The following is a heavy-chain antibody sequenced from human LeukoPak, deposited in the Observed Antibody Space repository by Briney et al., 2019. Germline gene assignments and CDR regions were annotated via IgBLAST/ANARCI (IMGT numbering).Heavy chain of an antibody. CDR3: ARPHNSASPIDAFDI. D-gene: IGHD3-10*01. J-gene: IGHJ3*02. CDR2: IYYSGST. V-gene: IGHV4-59*08. Sequence: SETLSLTCTVSGGSINSYYWSWIRQPPGEGLEWIGYIYYSGSTNSNPSLKSRVTISVDTSKNQFSLKLSSVTAADTAVYYCARPHNSASPIDAFDIWGQGTMVTVSS. CDR1: GGSINSYY.